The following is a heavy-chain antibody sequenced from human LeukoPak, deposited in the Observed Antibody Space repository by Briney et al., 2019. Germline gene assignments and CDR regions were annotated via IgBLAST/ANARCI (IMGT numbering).Heavy chain of an antibody. CDR3: ASYTAMVTAGGYFES. CDR2: INHSGST. J-gene: IGHJ4*02. D-gene: IGHD5-18*01. Sequence: SETLSLTCAVYGGSFSGYYWSWIRQPPGKGLEWIGEINHSGSTNYNPSLKSRVTISVGTSKDQFSLKLSSVTAADTAVYYCASYTAMVTAGGYFESWGQGTLLTVSS. V-gene: IGHV4-34*01. CDR1: GGSFSGYY.